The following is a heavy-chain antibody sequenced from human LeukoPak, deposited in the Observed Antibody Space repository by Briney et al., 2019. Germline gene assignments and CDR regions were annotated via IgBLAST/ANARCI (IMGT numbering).Heavy chain of an antibody. CDR3: AKAHTLCSSISCYFDY. J-gene: IGHJ4*02. CDR2: ISGSGGST. D-gene: IGHD2-2*01. CDR1: GFTFSNYA. V-gene: IGHV3-23*01. Sequence: HAGGSLRLSCAASGFTFSNYAMSWVRQAPGKGLEWVSAISGSGGSTYYADSVKGRFTISRDNSKNTLHLQMNSLRAEDTAVYSCAKAHTLCSSISCYFDYWGQGTRVTVSS.